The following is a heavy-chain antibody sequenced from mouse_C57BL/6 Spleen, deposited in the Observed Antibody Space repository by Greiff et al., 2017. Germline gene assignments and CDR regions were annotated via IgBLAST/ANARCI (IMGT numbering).Heavy chain of an antibody. V-gene: IGHV1-69*01. CDR1: GYTFTSYW. CDR2: IDPSDSYT. CDR3: ARRDYYGNYFDY. Sequence: QVQLQQPGAELVMPGASVKLSCKASGYTFTSYWMHWVKQRPGQGLEWIGEIDPSDSYTNYNQKFKGKSTLTVDKSSSTAYMQLSSLTSEDSAVYYCARRDYYGNYFDYWGQGTTLTVSS. D-gene: IGHD2-1*01. J-gene: IGHJ2*01.